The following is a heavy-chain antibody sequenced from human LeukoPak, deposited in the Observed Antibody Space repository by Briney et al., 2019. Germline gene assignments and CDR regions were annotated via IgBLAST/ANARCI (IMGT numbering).Heavy chain of an antibody. CDR1: GFTFSRYD. D-gene: IGHD2-21*02. CDR2: ISGSGGST. J-gene: IGHJ5*02. CDR3: AKDPSGAYCGGDCYWANWFDP. Sequence: PGGSLRLSCAASGFTFSRYDMNWVRQAPGKGLEWVSAISGSGGSTYYADSVKGRFTISRDNSKNTLYLQMNSLRAEDTAVYYCAKDPSGAYCGGDCYWANWFDPWGQGTLVTVSS. V-gene: IGHV3-23*01.